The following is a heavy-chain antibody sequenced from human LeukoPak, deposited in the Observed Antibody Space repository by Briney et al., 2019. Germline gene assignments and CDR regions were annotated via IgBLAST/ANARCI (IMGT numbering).Heavy chain of an antibody. D-gene: IGHD5-12*01. CDR1: GGSFSGYY. Sequence: PSETLSLTCAVYGGSFSGYYWSWIRQPPGKGLEWIGEINHSGSTNYNPSLKSRVTKSVDTSKNQFSLRLSSVTAADTAVYYCARRGGVATLRYWGQGTLVTVSS. V-gene: IGHV4-34*01. CDR2: INHSGST. CDR3: ARRGGVATLRY. J-gene: IGHJ4*02.